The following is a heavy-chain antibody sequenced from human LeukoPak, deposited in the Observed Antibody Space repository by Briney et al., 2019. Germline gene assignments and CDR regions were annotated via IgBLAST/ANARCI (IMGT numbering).Heavy chain of an antibody. D-gene: IGHD3-22*01. J-gene: IGHJ4*02. V-gene: IGHV3-21*01. CDR2: ISSSSSYI. Sequence: GGSLRLSCAASGFTFSSYSMNWVRQAPGKGLEWVSSISSSSSYIYYADSVKGRFTISRVNAKNSLYLQMNSLRAEDTAVYYCATGGRYYDSSGYTSHWGQGTLVTVSS. CDR3: ATGGRYYDSSGYTSH. CDR1: GFTFSSYS.